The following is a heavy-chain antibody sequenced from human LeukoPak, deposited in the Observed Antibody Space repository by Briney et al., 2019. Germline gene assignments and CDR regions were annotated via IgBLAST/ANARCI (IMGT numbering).Heavy chain of an antibody. J-gene: IGHJ2*01. CDR2: ISYDGSNK. Sequence: GGSLRLSCAASGFTFSSYAMHWVRQAPGKGLEWVAVISYDGSNKYYADSVKGRFTIFRDNSKNTLYLQMNSLRAEDTAVYYCARGNYWYFDLWGRGTLVTVSS. CDR3: ARGNYWYFDL. CDR1: GFTFSSYA. V-gene: IGHV3-30*04.